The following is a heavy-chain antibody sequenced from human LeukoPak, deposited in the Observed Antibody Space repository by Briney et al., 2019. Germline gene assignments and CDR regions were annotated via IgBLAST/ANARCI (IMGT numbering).Heavy chain of an antibody. Sequence: PGRSLRLSCVVSGFTFDDYAMHWVRQAPGKGLEWVSGISWNSGSIGYAASVKGRFTISRDNAKNSLYLQINSLRVEDTALYYCASASAVAGIRRYYYYGMDVWGQGTTVTVSS. CDR3: ASASAVAGIRRYYYYGMDV. J-gene: IGHJ6*02. CDR1: GFTFDDYA. D-gene: IGHD6-19*01. V-gene: IGHV3-9*01. CDR2: ISWNSGSI.